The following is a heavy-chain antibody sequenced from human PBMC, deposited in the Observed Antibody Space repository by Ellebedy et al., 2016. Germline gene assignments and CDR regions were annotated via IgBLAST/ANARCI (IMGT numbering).Heavy chain of an antibody. V-gene: IGHV3-66*01. CDR1: GFTVSSNY. Sequence: GGSLRLSCAASGFTVSSNYMSWVRQAPGKGLEWVSVIYSGGTTYYADSVKGRFTISRDNSKNTLYLQMNSLRAEDTAVYYCAREDYYYGSGSYPGYWGQGTLVTVSS. CDR3: AREDYYYGSGSYPGY. J-gene: IGHJ4*02. CDR2: IYSGGTT. D-gene: IGHD3-10*01.